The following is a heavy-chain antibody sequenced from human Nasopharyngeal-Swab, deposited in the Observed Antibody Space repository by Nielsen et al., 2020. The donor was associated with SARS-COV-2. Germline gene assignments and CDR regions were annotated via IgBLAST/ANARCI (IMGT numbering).Heavy chain of an antibody. CDR2: ITGNGGST. CDR1: GFSLSRHG. CDR3: ADPPFSEY. Sequence: GESLKISCAASGFSLSRHGMNWVRQAPGKGLEWVSAITGNGGSTYYADSVKGRFTISRDNSKSTLYLQMNSLRADDTALYYCADPPFSEYWGQGTLVTVSS. J-gene: IGHJ4*02. V-gene: IGHV3-23*01.